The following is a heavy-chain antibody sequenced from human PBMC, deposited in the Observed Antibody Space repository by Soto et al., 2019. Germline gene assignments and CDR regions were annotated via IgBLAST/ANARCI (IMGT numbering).Heavy chain of an antibody. Sequence: PSQTLSLTCAISGDSVSSNSAAWNWIRQSPSRGLEWLGRTYYRSKWYNDYAVSVKSRITINPDTSKNQFSLQLNSVTPEDTAVYYCARDYSSVAVAGTYWFDPWGQGTLVTVSS. CDR3: ARDYSSVAVAGTYWFDP. CDR1: GDSVSSNSAA. V-gene: IGHV6-1*01. D-gene: IGHD6-19*01. CDR2: TYYRSKWYN. J-gene: IGHJ5*02.